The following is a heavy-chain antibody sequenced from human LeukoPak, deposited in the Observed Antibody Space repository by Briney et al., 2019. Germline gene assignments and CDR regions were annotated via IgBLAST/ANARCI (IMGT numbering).Heavy chain of an antibody. V-gene: IGHV4-34*01. J-gene: IGHJ5*02. CDR2: INHSGST. CDR3: ARGLRGWFDP. Sequence: PSETLSLTCAVYGGSFSGYYWSWIRQPPGKELEWIGEINHSGSTNYNPSLKSRVTISVDTSKNQFSLKLSSVTAADTAVYYCARGLRGWFDPWGQGTLVTVSS. D-gene: IGHD4-17*01. CDR1: GGSFSGYY.